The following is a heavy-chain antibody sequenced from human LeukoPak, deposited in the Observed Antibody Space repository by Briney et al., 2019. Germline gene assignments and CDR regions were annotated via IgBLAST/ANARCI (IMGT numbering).Heavy chain of an antibody. CDR1: GDSFSSYY. V-gene: IGHV4-59*01. Sequence: PSETLSLTCAVSGDSFSSYYWTWIRQPPGKGLEWIGYISYIGSTNYYPSFKSRVIISIDTSKNQFSLKLRSVTAAGTAVYYCARDLVTVTKGFDIWGQGTMVSVSS. CDR2: ISYIGST. CDR3: ARDLVTVTKGFDI. D-gene: IGHD4-17*01. J-gene: IGHJ3*02.